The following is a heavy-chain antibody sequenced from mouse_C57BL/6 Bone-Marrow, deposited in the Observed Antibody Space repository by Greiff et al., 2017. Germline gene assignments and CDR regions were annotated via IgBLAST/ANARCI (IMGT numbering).Heavy chain of an antibody. CDR3: ARESSNYYGSSHWYFDV. J-gene: IGHJ1*03. CDR1: GYSFTDYN. D-gene: IGHD1-1*01. CDR2: INPNYGTT. Sequence: EVQRVESGPELVKPGASVKISCKASGYSFTDYNMNWVKQSNGKSLEWIGVINPNYGTTSYNQKFKGKATLTVDQSSSTAYMQLNSLTSEDSAVYYCARESSNYYGSSHWYFDVWGTGTTVTVSS. V-gene: IGHV1-39*01.